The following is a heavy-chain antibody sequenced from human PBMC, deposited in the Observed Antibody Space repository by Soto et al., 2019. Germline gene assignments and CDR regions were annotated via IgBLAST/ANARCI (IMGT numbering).Heavy chain of an antibody. CDR3: ARADSVTTINFDY. CDR2: ISAYNDNT. V-gene: IGHV1-18*04. Sequence: QVQLVQSGAEVKKPGASVKVSCKASGYTFISYGISWVRQAPGQGLEWMGWISAYNDNTNYAQNLQGKGTIPQDPAPRTGHMELGRLRSDDTAVYYCARADSVTTINFDYWGQGTLVTVSS. CDR1: GYTFISYG. D-gene: IGHD4-17*01. J-gene: IGHJ4*02.